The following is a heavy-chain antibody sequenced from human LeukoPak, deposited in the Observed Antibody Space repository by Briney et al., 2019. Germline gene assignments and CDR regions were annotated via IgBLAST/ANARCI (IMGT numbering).Heavy chain of an antibody. J-gene: IGHJ3*02. V-gene: IGHV3-23*01. Sequence: GGSLRLSCAASGFTFSSYAMSWVRQAPGKGLEWVSAISGGGGSTYYADSVKGRFTISRDNSKNTLYLQMNSLRAEDTAVYYCAKALITMIVVVGDAFDIWGQGTMVTVSS. CDR3: AKALITMIVVVGDAFDI. CDR1: GFTFSSYA. CDR2: ISGGGGST. D-gene: IGHD3-22*01.